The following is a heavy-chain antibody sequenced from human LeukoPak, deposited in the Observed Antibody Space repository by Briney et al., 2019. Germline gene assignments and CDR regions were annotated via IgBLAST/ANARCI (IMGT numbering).Heavy chain of an antibody. J-gene: IGHJ5*01. V-gene: IGHV4-31*03. D-gene: IGHD3-16*02. CDR1: GGSIGTSAYY. Sequence: SQTLSLTCTVSGGSIGTSAYYWNWFRQHPGKGLEWIEFISDSGSTLYNPSLKSRVTISSDTSKDHFSLKLTSVTAADMAVYYCARGRYSYGWNDSWGQGTLVTVSS. CDR2: ISDSGST. CDR3: ARGRYSYGWNDS.